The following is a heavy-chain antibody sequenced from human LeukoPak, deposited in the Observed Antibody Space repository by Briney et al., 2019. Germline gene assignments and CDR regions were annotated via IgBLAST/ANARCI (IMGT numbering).Heavy chain of an antibody. D-gene: IGHD3-22*01. CDR1: GGSFSGYY. V-gene: IGHV4-34*01. Sequence: SETLSLTCAVYGGSFSGYYWSWIRQPPGKGLEWIGEINHSGSTNYNPSLKSRVTISVDTSKNQFSLKLSSVTAADTAVYYCARARSAANDSSGYLCCFDYWGQGTLVTVSS. CDR3: ARARSAANDSSGYLCCFDY. J-gene: IGHJ4*02. CDR2: INHSGST.